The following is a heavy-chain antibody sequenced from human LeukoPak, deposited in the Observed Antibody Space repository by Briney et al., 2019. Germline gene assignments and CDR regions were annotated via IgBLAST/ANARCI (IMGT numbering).Heavy chain of an antibody. Sequence: GGSPRLSCAASGFTLTTYNMNWVRQAPGKGLEWVSSISSSSTYIYYADSVKGRFTISRDNTKNSLYLQMNSLRAEDTAVYYCAREGKGYSYGYHYYYGMDVWGQGTTVTVSS. V-gene: IGHV3-21*01. D-gene: IGHD5-18*01. CDR1: GFTLTTYN. J-gene: IGHJ6*02. CDR3: AREGKGYSYGYHYYYGMDV. CDR2: ISSSSTYI.